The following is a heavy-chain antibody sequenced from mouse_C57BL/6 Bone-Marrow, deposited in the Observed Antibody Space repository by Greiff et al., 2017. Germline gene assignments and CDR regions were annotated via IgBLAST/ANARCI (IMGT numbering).Heavy chain of an antibody. CDR1: GFTFSDFY. CDR3: ARGYYGSSADY. CDR2: SRNKANDYTT. J-gene: IGHJ2*01. D-gene: IGHD1-1*01. Sequence: EVQLVESGGGLVQSGRSLRLSCATSGFTFSDFYMEWVRQAPGKGLEWIAASRNKANDYTTEYSASVKGRFIVSRDTSQSILYLQMNALGAEDTAIYYCARGYYGSSADYWGQGTTLTVSS. V-gene: IGHV7-1*01.